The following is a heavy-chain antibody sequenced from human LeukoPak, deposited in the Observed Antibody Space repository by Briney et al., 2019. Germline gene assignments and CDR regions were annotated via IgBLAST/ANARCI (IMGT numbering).Heavy chain of an antibody. J-gene: IGHJ4*02. CDR3: ARVGPSSGYYFDY. D-gene: IGHD3-22*01. CDR1: GGSTSSSSYY. CDR2: IYYSGST. Sequence: SETLSLTCTVSGGSTSSSSYYWGWIRQPPGKGLEWIGSIYYSGSTYYNPSLKSRVTISVDTSKNQFSLKLSSVTAADTAVYYCARVGPSSGYYFDYWGQGTLVTVSS. V-gene: IGHV4-39*07.